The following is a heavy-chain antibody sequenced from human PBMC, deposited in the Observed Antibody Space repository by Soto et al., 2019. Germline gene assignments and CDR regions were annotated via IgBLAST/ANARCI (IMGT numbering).Heavy chain of an antibody. Sequence: GGSLRLSCAASGFTFSNFWMDWVRQAPGKGLEWVANINPDGSEKHYVDSVRGRFTISRDNAQNSLYLHMSRLTAEDSALYYCSRSLDSWGQGTRVTVSS. CDR1: GFTFSNFW. CDR3: SRSLDS. J-gene: IGHJ4*02. V-gene: IGHV3-7*01. CDR2: INPDGSEK.